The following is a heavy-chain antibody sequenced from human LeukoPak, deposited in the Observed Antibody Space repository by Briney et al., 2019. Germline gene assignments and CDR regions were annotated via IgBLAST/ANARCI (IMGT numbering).Heavy chain of an antibody. CDR2: ISYDGSDK. Sequence: GGSLRLSCAASGFTFRSYAMHWVRQAPGKGLEWVAAISYDGSDKYYADSVKGRFTISRDNSKNTLYLQMNSLRAEDTAVYYCARETSITIFGVVINSDLDYWGQGTLVTVSS. V-gene: IGHV3-30-3*01. D-gene: IGHD3-3*01. CDR3: ARETSITIFGVVINSDLDY. J-gene: IGHJ4*02. CDR1: GFTFRSYA.